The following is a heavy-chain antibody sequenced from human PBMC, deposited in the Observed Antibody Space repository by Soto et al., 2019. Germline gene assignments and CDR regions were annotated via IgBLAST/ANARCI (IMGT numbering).Heavy chain of an antibody. Sequence: SETLSLTCTVSGGSISSYYWSWIRQPPGKGLEWIGYIYYSGSTNYNPSLKSRVTISVDTSKNQFSLKLSSVTAADTAVYYCARGLRDGYTYNWFDPWGQGTLVTVSS. CDR3: ARGLRDGYTYNWFDP. CDR2: IYYSGST. CDR1: GGSISSYY. V-gene: IGHV4-59*01. D-gene: IGHD5-12*01. J-gene: IGHJ5*02.